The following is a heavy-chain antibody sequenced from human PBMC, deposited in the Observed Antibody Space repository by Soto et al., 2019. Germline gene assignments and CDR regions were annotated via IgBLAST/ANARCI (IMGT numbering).Heavy chain of an antibody. V-gene: IGHV3-21*01. CDR2: ISSSSSYI. J-gene: IGHJ6*03. Sequence: PGGSLRLSCAASGFTFSSYSMNWVRQAPGKGLEWVSSISSSSSYIYYADSVKGRFTISRDNAKNSLYLQMNSLRAEDTAVYYCASEEVFGVLMDVWGKGTTVTVSS. CDR1: GFTFSSYS. D-gene: IGHD3-3*01. CDR3: ASEEVFGVLMDV.